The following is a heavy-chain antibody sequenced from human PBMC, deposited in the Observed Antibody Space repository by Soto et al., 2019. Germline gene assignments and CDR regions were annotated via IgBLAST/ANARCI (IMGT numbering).Heavy chain of an antibody. CDR2: IIPILGIA. V-gene: IGHV1-69*08. Sequence: QVQLVQSGAEVKKPGSSVKVSCKASGGTFSSYTISWVRQAPGQGLEWMGRIIPILGIANYAQKFQGRVTLTADKSTSTAYMELSSLRSEDTAVYYCARDYSSSPAKGNYFDYWGQGTLVTVSS. D-gene: IGHD6-6*01. CDR3: ARDYSSSPAKGNYFDY. CDR1: GGTFSSYT. J-gene: IGHJ4*02.